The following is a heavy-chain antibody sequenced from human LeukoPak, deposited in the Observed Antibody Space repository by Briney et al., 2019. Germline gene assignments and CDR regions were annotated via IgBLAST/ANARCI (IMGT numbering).Heavy chain of an antibody. CDR1: GGSISGSSYY. J-gene: IGHJ4*02. V-gene: IGHV4-39*01. CDR2: IYYSGST. D-gene: IGHD2/OR15-2a*01. Sequence: SETLSPTCTVSGGSISGSSYYWGWIRQPPGKGLEWIGSIYYSGSTYYNPSLKSRVTISVDTSKNQFSLNLSSVTAADTAVYYCARHDRIIASPLVWGQGILVTVSS. CDR3: ARHDRIIASPLV.